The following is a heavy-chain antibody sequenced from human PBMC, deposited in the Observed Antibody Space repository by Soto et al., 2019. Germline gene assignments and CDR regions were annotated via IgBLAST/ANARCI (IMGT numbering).Heavy chain of an antibody. V-gene: IGHV3-23*01. Sequence: EVQLLESGGGLVQPGGSLRLSCAASGFTFSSYAMSWVRQAPGKGLEWVSAISGSGGSTYYADSVKGRFTISRDNSKNTLYLQMNSLRAEDTAVYYCAKDAGRQHRGMIVVPGGAFDIWGQGTMVTVSS. D-gene: IGHD3-22*01. CDR3: AKDAGRQHRGMIVVPGGAFDI. CDR1: GFTFSSYA. CDR2: ISGSGGST. J-gene: IGHJ3*02.